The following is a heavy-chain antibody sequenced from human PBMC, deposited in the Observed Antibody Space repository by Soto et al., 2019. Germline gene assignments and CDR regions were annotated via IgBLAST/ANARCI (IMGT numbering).Heavy chain of an antibody. CDR2: IYYSGST. D-gene: IGHD6-6*01. CDR3: ARGAPPYGIAARGGWFDP. CDR1: GGSISSYY. Sequence: SETLSLTCTVSGGSISSYYWSWIRQPPGKGLEWIGYIYYSGSTNYNPSLKSRVTISVDTSKNQFSLKLSSVTAADTAVYYCARGAPPYGIAARGGWFDPWGQGTLVTVSS. V-gene: IGHV4-59*01. J-gene: IGHJ5*02.